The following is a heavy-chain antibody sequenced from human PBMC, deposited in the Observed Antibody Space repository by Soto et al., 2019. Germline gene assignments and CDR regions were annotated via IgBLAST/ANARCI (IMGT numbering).Heavy chain of an antibody. CDR1: GGSISNYY. V-gene: IGHV4-59*12. D-gene: IGHD4-17*01. Sequence: PSETLSLTCTVSGGSISNYYWSWIRHPPGKKLVWIGNIYYSGSTNYNPSLKSRVTISVDTSKNQFSLKLSSVTAADTAVYYCARASTTVTTLDYWGQGTLVTVSS. J-gene: IGHJ4*02. CDR3: ARASTTVTTLDY. CDR2: IYYSGST.